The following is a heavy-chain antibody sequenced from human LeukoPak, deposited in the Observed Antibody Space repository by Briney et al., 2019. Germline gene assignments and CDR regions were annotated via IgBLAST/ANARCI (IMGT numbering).Heavy chain of an antibody. CDR1: GYTFTGYY. V-gene: IGHV1-2*02. Sequence: ASVKVSCKASGYTFTGYYMHWVRRAPGQGLEWMGWINPNSGGTNYAQKFQGRVTMTRDTSISTAYMELSRLRSDDTAVYYCARASSSWYYFDYWGQGTLVTVSS. D-gene: IGHD6-13*01. CDR2: INPNSGGT. J-gene: IGHJ4*02. CDR3: ARASSSWYYFDY.